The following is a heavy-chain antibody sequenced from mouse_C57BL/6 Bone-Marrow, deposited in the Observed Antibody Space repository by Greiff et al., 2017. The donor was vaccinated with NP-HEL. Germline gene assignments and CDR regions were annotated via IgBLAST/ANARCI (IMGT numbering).Heavy chain of an antibody. V-gene: IGHV1-15*01. D-gene: IGHD3-1*01. CDR1: GYTFTDYE. CDR2: IDPETGGT. CDR3: TRGLQDY. J-gene: IGHJ2*01. Sequence: VQLQQSGAELVRPGASVTLSCKASGYTFTDYEMHWVKQTPVHGLEWIGAIDPETGGTAYNQKFKGKAILTADKASSTAYMELRSLTSEDSAVYYCTRGLQDYWGQGTTLTVSS.